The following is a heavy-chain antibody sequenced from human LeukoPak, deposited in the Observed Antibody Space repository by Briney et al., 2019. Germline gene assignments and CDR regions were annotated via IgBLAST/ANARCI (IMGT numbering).Heavy chain of an antibody. CDR3: ASRNRLDY. Sequence: SETLSLTCSVSGGSISNTPYHWGWIRQPPGKGLEWIGSIYYTGTTYYSPSLKSRLILSIDTSNNQFSLQLSSMTAAETAVYYCASRNRLDYWGQGTLVTVSS. CDR1: GGSISNTPYH. CDR2: IYYTGTT. D-gene: IGHD1-14*01. V-gene: IGHV4-39*07. J-gene: IGHJ4*02.